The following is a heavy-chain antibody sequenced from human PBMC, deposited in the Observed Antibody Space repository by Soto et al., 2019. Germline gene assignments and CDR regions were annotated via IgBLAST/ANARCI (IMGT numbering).Heavy chain of an antibody. CDR3: ARQCRRDYGLREFDY. V-gene: IGHV4-39*01. D-gene: IGHD3-16*01. J-gene: IGHJ4*02. CDR1: RGSISGTNYY. CDR2: IYYSGSP. Sequence: PSETLSLTCTVSRGSISGTNYYWGWIRQPPGKGLEWIGSIYYSGSPYYNPSLKSRVTISVDTSKNQFSLKLSSVTAADTAVYYCARQCRRDYGLREFDYWGQGTLVTVSS.